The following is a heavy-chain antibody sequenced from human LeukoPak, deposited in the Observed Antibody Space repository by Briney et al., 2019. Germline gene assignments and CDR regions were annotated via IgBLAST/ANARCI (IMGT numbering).Heavy chain of an antibody. Sequence: SETLSLTCAVYGGSFSGYYWSWIRQPAGKGLEWIGRIYTSGSTNYNPSLKSRVTISVDTSKNQFSLKLSSVTAADTAVYYCAREGGNMITFGGVIVLPYYFDYWGQGTLVTVSS. V-gene: IGHV4-4*07. D-gene: IGHD3-16*02. J-gene: IGHJ4*02. CDR1: GGSFSGYY. CDR3: AREGGNMITFGGVIVLPYYFDY. CDR2: IYTSGST.